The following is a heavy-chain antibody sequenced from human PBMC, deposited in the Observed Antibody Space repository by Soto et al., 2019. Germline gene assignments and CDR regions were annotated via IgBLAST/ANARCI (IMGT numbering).Heavy chain of an antibody. CDR2: IIPIFGTT. D-gene: IGHD2-21*02. CDR1: GGTLNNYV. J-gene: IGHJ2*01. V-gene: IGHV1-69*01. Sequence: QVQLVQSGAEVKKPGSSVNVSCKASGGTLNNYVISWGRQAPGQGLELMGGIIPIFGTTNDAQKFKGRVTITADESTNTAYMELSTLASDDTAIYYCARRSESCGGDCYAPWFFDIWGSGPL. CDR3: ARRSESCGGDCYAPWFFDI.